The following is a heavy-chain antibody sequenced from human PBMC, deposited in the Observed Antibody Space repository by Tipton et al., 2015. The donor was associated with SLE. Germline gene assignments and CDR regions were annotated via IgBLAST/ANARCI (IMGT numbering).Heavy chain of an antibody. CDR1: GGSISSHY. J-gene: IGHJ6*03. CDR3: AREARPYYYYYYMDV. Sequence: TLSLTCTVSGGSISSHYWSWIRQSPGRGLEWIGTVYYTGNTFYNPSLKSRVTISVDTSKNQFSLNLSSVTAADTAVYYCAREARPYYYYYYMDVWGKGTTVTVSS. CDR2: VYYTGNT. V-gene: IGHV4-59*11.